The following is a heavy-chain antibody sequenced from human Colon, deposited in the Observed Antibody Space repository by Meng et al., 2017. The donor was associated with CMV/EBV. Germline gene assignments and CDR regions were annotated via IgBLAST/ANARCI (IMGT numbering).Heavy chain of an antibody. J-gene: IGHJ5*02. CDR1: GDSISNSLYY. V-gene: IGHV4-39*01. CDR3: VRRFPYDRGFDP. D-gene: IGHD3-10*02. CDR2: VHYTGST. Sequence: GSLRLSCTVSGDSISNSLYYWGWIRQPPGKGLEWIGSVHYTGSTYYNPSLKSRVSISVDTSKNQFSLNLRSVPAADTALYYCVRRFPYDRGFDPWGQGALVTVSS.